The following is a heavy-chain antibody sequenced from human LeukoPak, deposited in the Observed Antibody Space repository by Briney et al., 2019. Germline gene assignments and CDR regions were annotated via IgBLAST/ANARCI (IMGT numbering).Heavy chain of an antibody. V-gene: IGHV3-7*01. D-gene: IGHD3-16*01. CDR3: AAGGGAFNI. CDR1: GFTLSMYW. Sequence: GGSLRLSCAPSGFTLSMYWMRSVRQAPGKGLGWVANIKQDGSERNYVDSVKGRFTISRDNAKNSLYLEMNSLRVEDTTICYCAAGGGAFNIWGQGTMVTVSS. J-gene: IGHJ3*02. CDR2: IKQDGSER.